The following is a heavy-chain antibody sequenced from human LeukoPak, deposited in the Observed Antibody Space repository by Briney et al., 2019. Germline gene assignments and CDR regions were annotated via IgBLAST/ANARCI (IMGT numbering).Heavy chain of an antibody. CDR3: AVSLYDSSGYRAVH. J-gene: IGHJ4*02. Sequence: ASVKVFCKASGGTFSSYAISWVRQAPGQGLEWMGRIIPILGIANYAQKFQGRVTITADKSTSTAYMELSSLRSEDTAVYYCAVSLYDSSGYRAVHWGQGTLVTVSS. CDR1: GGTFSSYA. CDR2: IIPILGIA. V-gene: IGHV1-69*04. D-gene: IGHD3-22*01.